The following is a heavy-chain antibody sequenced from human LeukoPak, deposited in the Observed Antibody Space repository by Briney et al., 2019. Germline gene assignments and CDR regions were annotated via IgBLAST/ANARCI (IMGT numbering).Heavy chain of an antibody. CDR2: IWNDGSKT. J-gene: IGHJ4*02. D-gene: IGHD5-18*01. V-gene: IGHV3-33*08. Sequence: GGSLRLSCTASGFTFSNAWMSWVRQAPGKGLEWVALIWNDGSKTYHAESVKDRFTISRDNSQNTLYLQMNSLRHEDTAVYYCARGPWLVSDITSFDYWGQGTLVTVSS. CDR1: GFTFSNAW. CDR3: ARGPWLVSDITSFDY.